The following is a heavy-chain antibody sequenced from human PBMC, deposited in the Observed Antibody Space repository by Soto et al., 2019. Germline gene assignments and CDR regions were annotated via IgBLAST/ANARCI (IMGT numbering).Heavy chain of an antibody. CDR2: IYYSGST. V-gene: IGHV4-30-4*01. CDR1: GGSISSGDYY. CDR3: ARSRDLYGSGSYYYYYGMDV. Sequence: ASETLSLTCTVSGGSISSGDYYWSWIRQPPGKGLEWIGYIYYSGSTYYNPSLKSRVTISVDRSKNQFSLKLSSVTAADTAVYYCARSRDLYGSGSYYYYYGMDVWGQGTTVTVSS. J-gene: IGHJ6*02. D-gene: IGHD3-10*01.